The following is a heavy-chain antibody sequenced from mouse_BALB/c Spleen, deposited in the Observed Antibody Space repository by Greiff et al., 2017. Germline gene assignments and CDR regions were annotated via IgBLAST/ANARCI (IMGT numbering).Heavy chain of an antibody. CDR1: GFTFSDYY. CDR3: ARGGYDYADY. CDR2: ISDGGSYT. V-gene: IGHV5-4*02. Sequence: EVQGVESGGGLVKPGGSLKLSCAASGFTFSDYYMYWVRQTPEKRLEWVATISDGGSYTYYPDSVKGRFTISRDNAKNNLYLQMSSLKSEDTAMYYCARGGYDYADYWGQGTTLTVSS. J-gene: IGHJ2*01. D-gene: IGHD2-4*01.